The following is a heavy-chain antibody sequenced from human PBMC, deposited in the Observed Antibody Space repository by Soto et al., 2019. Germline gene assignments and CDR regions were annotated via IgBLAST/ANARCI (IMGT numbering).Heavy chain of an antibody. CDR1: GFTFSRYW. CDR2: IRQDGSEK. J-gene: IGHJ4*02. CDR3: ARVRYGGNSYYFDY. D-gene: IGHD4-17*01. Sequence: GGSLRLSCAASGFTFSRYWMSWVRQAPGRGLEWVANIRQDGSEKYYVDSVEGRFTMSKDNVRNSLYLQMNSLRAEDTAVYYCARVRYGGNSYYFDYWGQGTLVTVSS. V-gene: IGHV3-7*01.